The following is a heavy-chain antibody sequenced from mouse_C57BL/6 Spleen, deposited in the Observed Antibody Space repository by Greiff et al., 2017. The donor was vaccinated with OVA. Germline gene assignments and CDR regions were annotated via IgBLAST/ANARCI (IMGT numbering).Heavy chain of an antibody. CDR1: GYTFTSYW. CDR2: IYPSDSET. CDR3: ARGNWDAYYFDY. D-gene: IGHD4-1*01. J-gene: IGHJ2*01. V-gene: IGHV1-61*01. Sequence: VQLQQPGAELVRPGSSVKLSCKASGYTFTSYWMDWVKQRPGQGLEWIGNIYPSDSETHYNQKFKDKATLTVDKSSSTAYMQLSSLTSEDSAVYYCARGNWDAYYFDYWGQGTTLTVSS.